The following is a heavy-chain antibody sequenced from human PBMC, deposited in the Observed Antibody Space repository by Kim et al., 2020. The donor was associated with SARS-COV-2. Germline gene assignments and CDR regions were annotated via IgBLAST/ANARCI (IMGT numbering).Heavy chain of an antibody. CDR1: GYTFTNYN. CDR2: IGPYNSYT. CDR3: ARDSVLATQFDY. J-gene: IGHJ4*02. Sequence: ASVKVSCKASGYTFTNYNITWVRQAPGQGLEWMGWIGPYNSYTNDAQKFQGRVTMTTDTSTSTAYMELRSLRSDDTAVYYCARDSVLATQFDYLGPGTL. D-gene: IGHD2-15*01. V-gene: IGHV1-18*04.